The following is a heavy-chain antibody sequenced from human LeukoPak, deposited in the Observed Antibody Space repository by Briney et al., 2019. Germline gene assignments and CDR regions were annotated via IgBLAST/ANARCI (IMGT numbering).Heavy chain of an antibody. CDR1: GGSISSSSYY. V-gene: IGHV4-39*01. CDR2: IYYSGST. Sequence: SETLSLTCTVTGGSISSSSYYWGWIRQPPGKGLEWIGSIYYSGSTYYNPSLKSRVTISVDTSKNQFSLKLSSVTAADTAVYYCARHPLFSARRESGGYFDYWGQGTLVTVSS. CDR3: ARHPLFSARRESGGYFDY. J-gene: IGHJ4*02. D-gene: IGHD6-6*01.